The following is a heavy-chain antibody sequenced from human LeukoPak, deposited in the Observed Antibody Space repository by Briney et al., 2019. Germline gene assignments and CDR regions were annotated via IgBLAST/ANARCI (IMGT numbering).Heavy chain of an antibody. J-gene: IGHJ4*02. Sequence: ASVKVSCKASGYTFTNYGITWVRQAPGQGLEWMGWISPYKDNTKYAQKFQGRVTMTRDTSTSTVYMELSSLRSEDTAVYYCARSRTTTTVTTDYWGQGTLVTVSS. CDR3: ARSRTTTTVTTDY. CDR1: GYTFTNYG. D-gene: IGHD4-17*01. V-gene: IGHV1-18*01. CDR2: ISPYKDNT.